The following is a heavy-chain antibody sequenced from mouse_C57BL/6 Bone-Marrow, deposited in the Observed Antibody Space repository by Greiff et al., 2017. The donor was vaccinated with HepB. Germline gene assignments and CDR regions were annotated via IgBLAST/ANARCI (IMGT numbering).Heavy chain of an antibody. D-gene: IGHD2-2*01. Sequence: VQLKESGPGLVKPSQSLSLTCSVTGYSITSGYYWNWIRQFPGNKLEWMGYISYDGSNNYNPSLKNRISITRDTSKNQFFLKLNSVTTEDTATYYCAREGPMVFDYWGQGTTLTVSS. CDR2: ISYDGSN. J-gene: IGHJ2*01. V-gene: IGHV3-6*01. CDR1: GYSITSGYY. CDR3: AREGPMVFDY.